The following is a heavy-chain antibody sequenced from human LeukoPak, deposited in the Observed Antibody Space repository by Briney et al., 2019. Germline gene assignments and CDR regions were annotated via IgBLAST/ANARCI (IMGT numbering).Heavy chain of an antibody. Sequence: EGSLRLSCAASGFTFSSYSMNWLRQAPEKGLEWVSSISSSSSYIYYADSVKGRFTISRVNAKNSLYLQMNSLRAEDTAVYYCARARAVAGTPKYWGQGTLVTVSS. CDR1: GFTFSSYS. V-gene: IGHV3-21*01. J-gene: IGHJ4*02. CDR3: ARARAVAGTPKY. D-gene: IGHD6-19*01. CDR2: ISSSSSYI.